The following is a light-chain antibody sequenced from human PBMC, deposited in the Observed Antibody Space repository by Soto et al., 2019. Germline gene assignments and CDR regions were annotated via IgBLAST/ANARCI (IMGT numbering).Light chain of an antibody. Sequence: DIQMTQSPSTLSASVGDRVTITCRASQSLVGWLAWYQQKPGKAPKLLIYEVSSLESGVPSRFSGSGSGTEFTLTISSLQPDDFATYYCQQYNSYSWTFGQGTKVDIK. CDR3: QQYNSYSWT. CDR1: QSLVGW. J-gene: IGKJ1*01. CDR2: EVS. V-gene: IGKV1-5*01.